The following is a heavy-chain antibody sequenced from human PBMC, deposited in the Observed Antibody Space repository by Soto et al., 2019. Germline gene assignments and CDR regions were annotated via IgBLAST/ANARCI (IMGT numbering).Heavy chain of an antibody. V-gene: IGHV1-69*02. CDR1: GGTFSSYT. J-gene: IGHJ4*02. CDR2: IIPILGIA. D-gene: IGHD2-2*01. CDR3: ARAYCSSTSCYLDYFDY. Sequence: SVKVSCKASGGTFSSYTISWVRQAPGQGLEWMGRIIPILGIANYAQKFQGRVTITADKSTSTAYMELSSLRSEDTAVYYCARAYCSSTSCYLDYFDYWGQGTLVTVSS.